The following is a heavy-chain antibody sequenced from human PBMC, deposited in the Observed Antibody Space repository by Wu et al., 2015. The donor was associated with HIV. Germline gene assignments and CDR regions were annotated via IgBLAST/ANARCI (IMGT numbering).Heavy chain of an antibody. CDR1: GYTFTSYG. V-gene: IGHV1-18*01. CDR3: ARAHYYDTSGYYRPIDYFDY. CDR2: ISRYNGNT. Sequence: QVQLVQSGAEVKKPGASVKVSCKASGYTFTSYGVSWVRQAPGQGLEWMGWISRYNGNTNYAQKFQGRVIMTTDTSTSTAYMELRSLRSDDTAVYYCARAHYYDTSGYYRPIDYFDYWGQGTLVTVSS. J-gene: IGHJ4*02. D-gene: IGHD3-22*01.